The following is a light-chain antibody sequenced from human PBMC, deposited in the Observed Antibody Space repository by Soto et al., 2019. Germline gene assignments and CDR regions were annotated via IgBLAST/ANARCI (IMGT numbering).Light chain of an antibody. J-gene: IGLJ2*01. CDR1: SSNIGAGYD. Sequence: QAVVTQPPSVSGAPGQRVTISCTGSSSNIGAGYDVHWYQQLPGTAPKLLIYGNSNRPSGVPDRFSGSKSGTSASLAITGLQAEDEADYYCQSYDSSLSGRDVVFGGGTKLTVL. V-gene: IGLV1-40*01. CDR3: QSYDSSLSGRDVV. CDR2: GNS.